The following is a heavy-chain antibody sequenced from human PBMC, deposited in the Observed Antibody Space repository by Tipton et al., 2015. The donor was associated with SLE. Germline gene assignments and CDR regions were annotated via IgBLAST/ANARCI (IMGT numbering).Heavy chain of an antibody. CDR1: GGSISTYY. J-gene: IGHJ4*02. CDR2: IYYSGST. Sequence: TLSLTCTVSGGSISTYYWTWIRQPPGKGLEWIGYIYYSGSTNYNPAFKSRVTISLDMSANQFSLELTSMTAADTAVYFCARGSHFYGFYDSWGQGTLVTVSP. D-gene: IGHD3-3*02. V-gene: IGHV4-59*12. CDR3: ARGSHFYGFYDS.